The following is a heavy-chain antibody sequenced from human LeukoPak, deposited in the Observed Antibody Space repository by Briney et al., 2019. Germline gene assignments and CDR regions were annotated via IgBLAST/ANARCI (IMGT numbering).Heavy chain of an antibody. D-gene: IGHD3-22*01. V-gene: IGHV3-66*01. Sequence: GGSLRLSCVASGFTLSTNYMSWVRQAPGKGPEWLSVLYRGGTTYYAGSVKGRFTISRDDSKNTLYLQVNSLRAEDTAVYYCARDYYYDESGQPVRLDYWGQGTLVTVSS. CDR2: LYRGGTT. CDR3: ARDYYYDESGQPVRLDY. J-gene: IGHJ4*02. CDR1: GFTLSTNY.